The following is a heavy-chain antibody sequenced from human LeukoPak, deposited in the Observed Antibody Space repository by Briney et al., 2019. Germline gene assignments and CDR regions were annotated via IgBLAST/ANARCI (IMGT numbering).Heavy chain of an antibody. D-gene: IGHD3-10*01. CDR2: FSSSSSTI. CDR1: GXTFSSYS. J-gene: IGHJ3*02. V-gene: IGHV3-48*02. CDR3: ARDRVAFYYYGSGSYYYDAFDI. Sequence: PGGSLRLSCAASGXTFSSYSMNWVRQAPGKGLEWVLYFSSSSSTIYYADSVKGRFTISRDNAKNSLYLQMNSLRDEDTAVYYCARDRVAFYYYGSGSYYYDAFDIWGQGTMVTVSS.